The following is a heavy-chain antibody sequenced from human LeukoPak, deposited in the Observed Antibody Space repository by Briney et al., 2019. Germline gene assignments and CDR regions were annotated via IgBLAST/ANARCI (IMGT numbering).Heavy chain of an antibody. J-gene: IGHJ4*02. CDR2: ISGSGDNT. CDR1: GFTLSSYA. D-gene: IGHD5-24*01. Sequence: GGSLRLSCAASGFTLSSYAMRWVRQAPGKGLEWVSGISGSGDNTYYGDSVKGRFTISRDNSNNTLYLQMNSLRAEDTAVYYCAKARDGYSEDYWGQGTLVTVSS. CDR3: AKARDGYSEDY. V-gene: IGHV3-23*01.